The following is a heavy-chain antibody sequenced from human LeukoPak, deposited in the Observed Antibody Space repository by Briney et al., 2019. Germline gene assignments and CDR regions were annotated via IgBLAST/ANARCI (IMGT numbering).Heavy chain of an antibody. CDR1: GLTFNSHS. CDR2: VSTNGDVT. CDR3: ARGVRTRGYSYGYRGGALDY. V-gene: IGHV3-23*01. J-gene: IGHJ4*02. D-gene: IGHD5-18*01. Sequence: GGSLRLSCVASGLTFNSHSMSWVRQAPGMGLEWVSVVSTNGDVTFYADSVKGRFTISRDNSKNTLYLQMNSLRAEDTAVYYCARGVRTRGYSYGYRGGALDYWGQGTLVTVSS.